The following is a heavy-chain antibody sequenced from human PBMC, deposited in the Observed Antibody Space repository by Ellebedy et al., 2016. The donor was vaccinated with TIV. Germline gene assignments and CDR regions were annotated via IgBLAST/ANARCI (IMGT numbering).Heavy chain of an antibody. CDR1: GYTFTGYY. CDR2: INPNSGGT. Sequence: ASVKVSXXASGYTFTGYYMHWVRQAPGQGLEWMGWINPNSGGTNYAQKFQGWVTMTRDTSISTAYMELSSLRSEDTAVYYCAREPLSGGMDVWGQGTTVTVSS. CDR3: AREPLSGGMDV. V-gene: IGHV1-2*04. J-gene: IGHJ6*02. D-gene: IGHD3-16*02.